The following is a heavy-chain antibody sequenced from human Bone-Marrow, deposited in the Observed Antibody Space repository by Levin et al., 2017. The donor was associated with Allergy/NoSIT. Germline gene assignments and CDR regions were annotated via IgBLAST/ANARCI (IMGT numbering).Heavy chain of an antibody. CDR1: GFSFWHYT. D-gene: IGHD3-22*01. V-gene: IGHV3-48*02. CDR3: AGDPERGYYDSSGYSGDH. CDR2: ISSSGDST. J-gene: IGHJ4*02. Sequence: GGSLRLSCAASGFSFWHYTMNWVRQAPGKGLEWVSCISSSGDSTYYADSVKGRFTISRDNAKNSLYLQLNRLRDEDTALYYCAGDPERGYYDSSGYSGDHWGQGTLVAVSS.